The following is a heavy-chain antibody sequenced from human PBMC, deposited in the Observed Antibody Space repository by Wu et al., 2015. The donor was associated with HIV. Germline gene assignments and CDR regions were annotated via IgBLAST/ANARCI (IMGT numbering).Heavy chain of an antibody. CDR3: ARLEWSVSPQGGY. Sequence: QVQLVQSGAEVKKPGSSVKVSCKTSGGTFRRYAISWVRQAPGQGLEWMGGIHPTYGTADYAQKFRDRVTITADISTSTTYMVLSSLRSEDTAVYYCARLEWSVSPQGGYWGQGTLVIVSS. CDR1: GGTFRRYA. J-gene: IGHJ4*02. V-gene: IGHV1-69*06. D-gene: IGHD3-3*01. CDR2: IHPTYGTA.